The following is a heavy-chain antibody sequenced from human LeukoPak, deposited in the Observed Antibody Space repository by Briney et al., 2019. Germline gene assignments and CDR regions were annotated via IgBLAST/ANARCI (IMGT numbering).Heavy chain of an antibody. D-gene: IGHD2-8*01. J-gene: IGHJ4*02. Sequence: SETLSLTCTVSGGSISSSGYYWGWIRQPPGKGLEWIGSIYYSGSTYYKPSLKSRVTISLDTSKNQFSLKLSSVTAADTAVYYCARAFSPPQWSPFDYWGQGTLVTVSS. CDR3: ARAFSPPQWSPFDY. V-gene: IGHV4-39*07. CDR1: GGSISSSGYY. CDR2: IYYSGST.